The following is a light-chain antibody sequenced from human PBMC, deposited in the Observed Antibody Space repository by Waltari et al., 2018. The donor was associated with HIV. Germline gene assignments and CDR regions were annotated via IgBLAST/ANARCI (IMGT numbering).Light chain of an antibody. V-gene: IGLV2-14*03. CDR1: TNDVGRYEY. CDR3: NSYTSTDRWV. Sequence: QSALTQPASVSGSPGQSITISCTGTTNDVGRYEYVSWYQQHPGKAPKLLIYDVTDRPSGVATRFSGSKSGNTASLTVSGLQAEDEADYYCNSYTSTDRWVFGGGTKLTVL. CDR2: DVT. J-gene: IGLJ3*02.